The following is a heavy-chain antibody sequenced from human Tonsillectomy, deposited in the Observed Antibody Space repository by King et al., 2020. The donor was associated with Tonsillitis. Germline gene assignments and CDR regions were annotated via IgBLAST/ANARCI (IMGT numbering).Heavy chain of an antibody. D-gene: IGHD2-15*01. Sequence: VQLVESGAEVKKPGESLKISCKGSGYSFSSYWIGWVRQMPGKGLEWMGIIYPGDSDTRYSPSFQGQVTISADKSISTAYLQCSSLEASDTAMYYCARLPPPYCSGGTCFRAESVQHWGQGTLVTVSS. CDR1: GYSFSSYW. CDR2: IYPGDSDT. J-gene: IGHJ1*01. CDR3: ARLPPPYCSGGTCFRAESVQH. V-gene: IGHV5-51*01.